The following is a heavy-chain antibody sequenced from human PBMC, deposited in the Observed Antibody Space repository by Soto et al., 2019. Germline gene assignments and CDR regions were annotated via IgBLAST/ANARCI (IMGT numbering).Heavy chain of an antibody. V-gene: IGHV4-59*08. D-gene: IGHD3-10*01. J-gene: IGHJ6*02. CDR2: VHHSWGS. Sequence: QVQLQESGPGLVKPSETLSLSCTVSGGSIRSYYWSWFRQSPGKRMEWIGYVHHSWGSSYNPSLQSRVAISLDTSKSQFSLKVNSVTATDTAVYYCARQGFGPLHGLVDVWGHGTTVTVSS. CDR3: ARQGFGPLHGLVDV. CDR1: GGSIRSYY.